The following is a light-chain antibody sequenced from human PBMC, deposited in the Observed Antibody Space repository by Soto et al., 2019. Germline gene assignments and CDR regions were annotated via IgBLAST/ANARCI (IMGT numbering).Light chain of an antibody. J-gene: IGKJ1*01. Sequence: EIVMTQSPATMSVSPGERATLSCRASQSVSSNLAWYQQKPGQAPRLLIYGASTRATGIPARFSGSGSGTEFTLTISSRQSEGFAVYYCQQYNNWRTFGQGTKVEIK. CDR2: GAS. V-gene: IGKV3-15*01. CDR1: QSVSSN. CDR3: QQYNNWRT.